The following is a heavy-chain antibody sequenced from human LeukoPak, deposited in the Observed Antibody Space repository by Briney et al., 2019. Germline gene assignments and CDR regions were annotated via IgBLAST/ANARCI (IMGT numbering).Heavy chain of an antibody. Sequence: ASVKVSCKASGYTFTCYYMHWVRQAPGQGLEWMGWINPNSSGTNYAQKFQGRVTMTMDTSISTAYMELSRLRSDDTAVYYCARSPRGYCSGGSCYSYGYWGQGTLVTVSS. CDR2: INPNSSGT. V-gene: IGHV1-2*02. D-gene: IGHD2-15*01. CDR1: GYTFTCYY. CDR3: ARSPRGYCSGGSCYSYGY. J-gene: IGHJ4*02.